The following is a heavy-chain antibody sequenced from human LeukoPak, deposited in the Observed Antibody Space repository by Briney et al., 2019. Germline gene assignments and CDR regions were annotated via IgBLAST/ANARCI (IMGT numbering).Heavy chain of an antibody. CDR1: GFTVSSNY. V-gene: IGHV3-66*01. D-gene: IGHD6-19*01. CDR2: MYSGGST. Sequence: GGSLRLSCAASGFTVSSNYMSWVRQAPGKGLKWVSVMYSGGSTYYADPVKGRFTISRDNSKSTLYLQMNSLRVEDTAVYYCARSSVAGIKLDYWGQGTLVTVSS. J-gene: IGHJ4*02. CDR3: ARSSVAGIKLDY.